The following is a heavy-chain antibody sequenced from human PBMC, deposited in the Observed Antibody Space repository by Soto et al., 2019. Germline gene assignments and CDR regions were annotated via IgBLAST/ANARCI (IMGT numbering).Heavy chain of an antibody. CDR2: INPNSGGT. D-gene: IGHD3-10*01. CDR1: GYTFTDYY. CDR3: ARDPRKFGKYVFDF. Sequence: VASVKASSKASGYTFTDYYIHSLRQAPGQGLEWMGWINPNSGGTNYAQKFQGWVTMTRDTSISTAYMELSRLRSDDTAIYYCARDPRKFGKYVFDFWGQGTLVTVSS. V-gene: IGHV1-2*04. J-gene: IGHJ4*02.